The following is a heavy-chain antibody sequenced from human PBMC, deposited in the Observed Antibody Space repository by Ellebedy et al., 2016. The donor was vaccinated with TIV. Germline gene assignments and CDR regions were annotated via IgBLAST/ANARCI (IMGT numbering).Heavy chain of an antibody. CDR2: INPSGGST. Sequence: AASVKVSCKASGYTFTSYGISWVRQAPGQGLEWMGIINPSGGSTSYAQKLQGRVTMTRDTSTSTVYMELSSLRSEETAVYYCARDGPVGGVDYWGQGTLVTVSS. CDR3: ARDGPVGGVDY. CDR1: GYTFTSYG. D-gene: IGHD1-26*01. J-gene: IGHJ4*02. V-gene: IGHV1-46*04.